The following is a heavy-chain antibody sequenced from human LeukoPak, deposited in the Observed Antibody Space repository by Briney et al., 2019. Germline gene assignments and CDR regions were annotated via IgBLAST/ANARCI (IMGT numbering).Heavy chain of an antibody. V-gene: IGHV3-64D*09. CDR3: VKEGGSSFYVY. CDR2: ISTNGRST. J-gene: IGHJ4*02. D-gene: IGHD6-13*01. CDR1: GFTFSYYA. Sequence: PGGSLRLSCSASGFTFSYYAFHWVRQAPGKGLEYVSAISTNGRSTYYADSVKGRSTISRDNSKNTLYLQMSSLRVEDTAVYYCVKEGGSSFYVYWGQGTRVTVSS.